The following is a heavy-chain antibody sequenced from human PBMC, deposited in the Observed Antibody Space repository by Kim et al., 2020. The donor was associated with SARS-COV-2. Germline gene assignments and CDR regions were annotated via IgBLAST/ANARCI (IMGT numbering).Heavy chain of an antibody. CDR3: ARDQGEQQERGYSSSFYYYYGMDV. CDR2: IIPIFGTA. V-gene: IGHV1-69*13. D-gene: IGHD6-13*01. CDR1: GGTFSSYA. Sequence: SVKVSCKASGGTFSSYAISWVRQAPGQGLEWMGGIIPIFGTANYAQKFQGRVTITADESTSTAYMELSSLRSEDTAVYYCARDQGEQQERGYSSSFYYYYGMDVWGQGTTVTVSS. J-gene: IGHJ6*02.